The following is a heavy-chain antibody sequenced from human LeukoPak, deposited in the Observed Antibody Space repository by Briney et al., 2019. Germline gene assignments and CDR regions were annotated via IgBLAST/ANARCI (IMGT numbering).Heavy chain of an antibody. J-gene: IGHJ4*02. V-gene: IGHV1-2*02. Sequence: ASVKVSCKASGYTFSGYYIHWVRQAPGQGLEWMSWINPSNGDTNYAQKFQGRVTMTRDTSISTAYMELTRLISDDTAVYYCARVGSSGWYVHPTLDYWGEGTLVTVSS. CDR2: INPSNGDT. CDR3: ARVGSSGWYVHPTLDY. CDR1: GYTFSGYY. D-gene: IGHD6-19*01.